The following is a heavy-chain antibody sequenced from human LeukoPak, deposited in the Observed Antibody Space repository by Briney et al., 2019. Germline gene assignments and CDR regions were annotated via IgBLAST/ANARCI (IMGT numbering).Heavy chain of an antibody. V-gene: IGHV4-59*01. J-gene: IGHJ4*02. D-gene: IGHD1-26*01. Sequence: SETLSLTCTVSGGSISSYYWSWIRQPPGKGLEWIGYIYYSGRTNYNPSLKSRVTISIDTSRTQFSLKLYSVTAADTAVYYCARDKGTRGSGVGAKVSVYWSQGTLVTVSS. CDR2: IYYSGRT. CDR1: GGSISSYY. CDR3: ARDKGTRGSGVGAKVSVY.